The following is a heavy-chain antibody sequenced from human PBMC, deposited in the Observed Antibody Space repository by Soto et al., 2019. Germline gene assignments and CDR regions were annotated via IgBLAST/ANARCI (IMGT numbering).Heavy chain of an antibody. CDR2: INPNGGST. V-gene: IGHV1-46*01. J-gene: IGHJ4*02. Sequence: QVQLVQSGAEVKKPGASVKISCKASGYTFIHYYIHWVRQAPGQGLEWMAIINPNGGSTNYAQKFQGRVTVTSYTSTTTGSTELNSLESDDTAVYLCAGSLLQGDFWGQGTLVTVSS. CDR3: AGSLLQGDF. D-gene: IGHD2-21*01. CDR1: GYTFIHYY.